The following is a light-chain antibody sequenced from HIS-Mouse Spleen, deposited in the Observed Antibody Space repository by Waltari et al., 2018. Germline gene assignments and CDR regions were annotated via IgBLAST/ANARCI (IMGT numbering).Light chain of an antibody. CDR2: EDS. J-gene: IGLJ2*01. CDR1: TLPKKY. V-gene: IGLV3-10*01. Sequence: SYELTQPPSVSVSPGQTARITCSGDTLPKKYAYWYQQKSGQAPGLVNYEDSKRPSGIPERFSGSSSGKMATLTISGAQVEDEADYYCYSTDSSGNHRVFGGGTKLTVL. CDR3: YSTDSSGNHRV.